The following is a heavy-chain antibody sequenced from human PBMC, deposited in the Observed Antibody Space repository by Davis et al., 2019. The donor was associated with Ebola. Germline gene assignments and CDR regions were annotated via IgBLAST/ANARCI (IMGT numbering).Heavy chain of an antibody. J-gene: IGHJ3*02. CDR1: GGSISSYY. V-gene: IGHV4-4*07. CDR3: ARHVDTTLADAFDI. CDR2: MYTSGST. Sequence: SETLSLTCTVSGGSISSYYWSWIRQSAGKGLEWIGHMYTSGSTNYNPSLKSRATISVDRSKNQFSLKLSSVTAADTAVYFCARHVDTTLADAFDIWGQGTKVTVSS. D-gene: IGHD5-18*01.